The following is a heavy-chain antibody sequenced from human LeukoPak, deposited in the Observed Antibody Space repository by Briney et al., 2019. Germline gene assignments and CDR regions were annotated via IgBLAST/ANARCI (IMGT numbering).Heavy chain of an antibody. CDR1: GYTFTSCG. CDR2: ISAYNGNT. Sequence: GASVKVSCKASGYTFTSCGISWVRQAPGQGLEWMGWISAYNGNTNYAQKLQGRVTMTTDTSTSTAYMELRSLRSDDTAVYYCARDPTTVTSSNWFDPWGQGTLVTVSS. D-gene: IGHD4-17*01. CDR3: ARDPTTVTSSNWFDP. J-gene: IGHJ5*02. V-gene: IGHV1-18*01.